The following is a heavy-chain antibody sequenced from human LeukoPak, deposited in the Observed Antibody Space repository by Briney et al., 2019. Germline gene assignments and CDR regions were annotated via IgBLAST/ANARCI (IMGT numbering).Heavy chain of an antibody. Sequence: PSETLSLTCTVSGGSISSYYWSWIRQPPGKGLEWIGYIYYSGSTNYNPSLKSRVTISVDTSKNQFPLKLSSVTAADTAVYYCARLPLDYDILTGYYDYFDYWGQGTLVTVSS. J-gene: IGHJ4*02. D-gene: IGHD3-9*01. CDR1: GGSISSYY. V-gene: IGHV4-59*08. CDR2: IYYSGST. CDR3: ARLPLDYDILTGYYDYFDY.